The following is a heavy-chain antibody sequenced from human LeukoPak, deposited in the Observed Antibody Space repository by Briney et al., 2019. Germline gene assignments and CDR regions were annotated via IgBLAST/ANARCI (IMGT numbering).Heavy chain of an antibody. V-gene: IGHV3-33*06. J-gene: IGHJ4*02. CDR1: GFTFSSYG. CDR3: AKYWRDYYDSTAEH. CDR2: IWYDGSNK. D-gene: IGHD3-22*01. Sequence: PGGSLRLSCAASGFTFSSYGFHWVRQAPGKGLEWVAVIWYDGSNKYYADSVKGRFTISRDNSRNTLYLHMNSLRAEDTAVYYCAKYWRDYYDSTAEHWGQGILVTVSS.